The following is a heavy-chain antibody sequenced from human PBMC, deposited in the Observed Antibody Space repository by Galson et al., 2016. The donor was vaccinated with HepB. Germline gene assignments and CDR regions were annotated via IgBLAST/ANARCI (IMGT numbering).Heavy chain of an antibody. CDR2: ISYDGSNK. V-gene: IGHV3-30-3*01. J-gene: IGHJ4*02. D-gene: IGHD3-22*01. CDR3: AKDHDSSGWPTFDC. Sequence: SLRLSCAASGFTFSSYAMHWVRQAPGKGLEWVAVISYDGSNKYYADSVKGRFTISRDNSKNALYLQMNSLRAEDTAVHYCAKDHDSSGWPTFDCWGQGTLVTVSS. CDR1: GFTFSSYA.